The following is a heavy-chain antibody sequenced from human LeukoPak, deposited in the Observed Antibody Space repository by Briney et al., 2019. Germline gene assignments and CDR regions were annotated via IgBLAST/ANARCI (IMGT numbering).Heavy chain of an antibody. Sequence: EAGGSLRLSCAASGLTFSSYWMSWVRQAPGKGLEWVANIKQDGSEKYYVDSVKGRFTISRDNAKNSLYLQMNSLRAEDTAVYYCVSRRYSYGSFVDYWGQGTLVTVSS. CDR3: VSRRYSYGSFVDY. V-gene: IGHV3-7*01. D-gene: IGHD5-18*01. CDR1: GLTFSSYW. J-gene: IGHJ4*02. CDR2: IKQDGSEK.